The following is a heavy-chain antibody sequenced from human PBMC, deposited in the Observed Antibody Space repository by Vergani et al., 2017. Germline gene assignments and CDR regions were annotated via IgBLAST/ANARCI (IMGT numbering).Heavy chain of an antibody. CDR1: GFSLSTSGMC. V-gene: IGHV2-70*01. CDR3: AHXRYGSSSQGYYYYYYMDV. CDR2: IDWDDDK. J-gene: IGHJ6*03. D-gene: IGHD6-6*01. Sequence: QVTLRESGPALVKPTQTLTLTCTFSGFSLSTSGMCVSWIRQPPGKALEWLALIDWDDDKYYSTSLTTRLTISKDTCKNQVVLTMTNMDPVDTATYYCAHXRYGSSSQGYYYYYYMDVWGKGTTVTVSS.